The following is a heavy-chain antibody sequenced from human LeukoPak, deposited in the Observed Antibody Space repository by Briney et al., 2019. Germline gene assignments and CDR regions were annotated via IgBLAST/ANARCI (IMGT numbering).Heavy chain of an antibody. CDR3: ASSARSDYYYYGMDV. J-gene: IGHJ6*02. CDR2: ISSSGSTI. V-gene: IGHV3-11*01. CDR1: GFTFSDYY. Sequence: PGGSLRLSCAASGFTFSDYYMSWIRQAPGKGLEWVSYISSSGSTIYYADSVKGRFTISRDNAKNSLYLQMNSLRAEDTVVYYCASSARSDYYYYGMDVWGQGTTVTVSS.